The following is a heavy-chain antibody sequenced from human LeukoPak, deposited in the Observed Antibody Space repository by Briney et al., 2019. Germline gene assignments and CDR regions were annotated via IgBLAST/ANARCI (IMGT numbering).Heavy chain of an antibody. J-gene: IGHJ4*02. CDR2: IYYSGST. CDR3: ARHKRGNWNYVFDY. D-gene: IGHD1-7*01. V-gene: IGHV4-39*01. CDR1: GGSISSSSYY. Sequence: KPSETLALPRTVSGGSISSSSYYWGWIRQPPGKVLGGVGRIYYSGSTYYNPSLKSRVTISVDTSKNQFSQKLSSVTAADTAVYYCARHKRGNWNYVFDYWGQGTLVTVSS.